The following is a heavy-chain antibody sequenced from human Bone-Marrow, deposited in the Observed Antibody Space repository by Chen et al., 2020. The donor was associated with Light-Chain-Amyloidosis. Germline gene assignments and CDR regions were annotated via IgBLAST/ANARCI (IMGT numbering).Heavy chain of an antibody. CDR3: ARDAIPSVGSTALKYFTS. Sequence: QVQLVQSGAEVKEPGSSVKVSCKASGGTFSSYSFNWVRQAPGQGLEWMGEVIPILGTPNYAQRFQGRVTITADESTREAFLELTSLRFEDTAVYFCARDAIPSVGSTALKYFTSWGQGTLVTVSS. V-gene: IGHV1-69*01. J-gene: IGHJ4*02. D-gene: IGHD1-26*01. CDR2: VIPILGTP. CDR1: GGTFSSYS.